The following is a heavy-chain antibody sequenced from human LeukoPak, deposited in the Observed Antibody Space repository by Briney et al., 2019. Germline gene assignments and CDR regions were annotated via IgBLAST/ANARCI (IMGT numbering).Heavy chain of an antibody. V-gene: IGHV3-66*02. CDR1: GFTVSNNH. Sequence: GGSLRLSCAASGFTVSNNHMNWVRQTPGKGLEWVSIIHSDGRTSCADSVKGRFTISRDSSKNTLYLQMDSLRPEDTAVYYCVKDPKDGYAHFDCWGQGTLVTVSS. D-gene: IGHD5-24*01. J-gene: IGHJ4*02. CDR2: IHSDGRT. CDR3: VKDPKDGYAHFDC.